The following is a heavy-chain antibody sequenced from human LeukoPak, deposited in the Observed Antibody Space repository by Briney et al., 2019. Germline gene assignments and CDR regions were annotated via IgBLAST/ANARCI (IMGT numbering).Heavy chain of an antibody. D-gene: IGHD2-21*01. Sequence: PGGSLRLSCAASGFTLSSYAMNWVRQAPGKGLEWVSAISGRGDITYYTDSVKGRFTISRDTSRSTLYLQMSSLRAEDTAVYYCTKDLAFCGGDCYSGADNWGQGALVTVSP. CDR2: ISGRGDIT. CDR1: GFTLSSYA. V-gene: IGHV3-23*01. J-gene: IGHJ4*02. CDR3: TKDLAFCGGDCYSGADN.